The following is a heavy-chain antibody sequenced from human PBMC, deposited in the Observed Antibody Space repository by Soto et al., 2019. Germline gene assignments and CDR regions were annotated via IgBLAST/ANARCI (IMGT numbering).Heavy chain of an antibody. CDR3: ARDIITFGGVIGNFDY. CDR1: GYTFTSYG. V-gene: IGHV1-18*01. J-gene: IGHJ4*02. Sequence: QVQLVQSGAEVKKPGASVKVSCKASGYTFTSYGISWVRQAPGQGLEWMGWISAYNGNTNYAQKLQGRVTMTTDTSTSTGYMELRRLRSDDTPVYYCARDIITFGGVIGNFDYWGQGTLVTVSS. D-gene: IGHD3-16*02. CDR2: ISAYNGNT.